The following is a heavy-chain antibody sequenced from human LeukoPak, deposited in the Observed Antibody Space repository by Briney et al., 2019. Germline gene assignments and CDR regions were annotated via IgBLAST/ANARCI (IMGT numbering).Heavy chain of an antibody. Sequence: SETLSLTCAVYGGSFSGYYWSWIRQPPGKGLEWIGEINHSGSTNYNPSLKSRVTISVDTSKNQFSLKLSSVTAANTAVYYCARRRGMIQLWPYNWFDPWGQGTLVTVSS. J-gene: IGHJ5*02. CDR3: ARRRGMIQLWPYNWFDP. D-gene: IGHD5-18*01. V-gene: IGHV4-34*01. CDR2: INHSGST. CDR1: GGSFSGYY.